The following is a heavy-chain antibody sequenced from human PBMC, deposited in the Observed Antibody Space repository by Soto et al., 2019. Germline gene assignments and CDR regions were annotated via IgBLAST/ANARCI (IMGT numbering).Heavy chain of an antibody. D-gene: IGHD3-3*01. CDR3: ARTQTKTSDYYSGNPIVNGIDA. J-gene: IGHJ5*02. Sequence: ASVKVSCKASGGTFSTYGISWVRQAPGQGLEWMGGINPIFGAANYAQKSQGRASITADKSTSTAYIELSSLRSEDTAVYYCARTQTKTSDYYSGNPIVNGIDAWGQGTPVTVSS. CDR2: INPIFGAA. V-gene: IGHV1-69*06. CDR1: GGTFSTYG.